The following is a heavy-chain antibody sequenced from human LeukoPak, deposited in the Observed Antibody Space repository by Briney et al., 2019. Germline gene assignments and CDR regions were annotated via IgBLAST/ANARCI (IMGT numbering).Heavy chain of an antibody. CDR1: GFTFSSYA. CDR2: ISGSGGST. V-gene: IGHV3-23*01. CDR3: AKSPTYYDILNYFDY. Sequence: GGSLRLSCAASGFTFSSYAMSWVRQAPGKGLEWVSAISGSGGSTYYADSVKGRFTIPRDNSKNTLYLQMNSLRAEDTAVYYCAKSPTYYDILNYFDYWGQGTLVTVSS. D-gene: IGHD3-9*01. J-gene: IGHJ4*02.